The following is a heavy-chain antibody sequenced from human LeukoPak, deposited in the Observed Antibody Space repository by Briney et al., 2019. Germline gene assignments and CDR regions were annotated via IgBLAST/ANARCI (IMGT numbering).Heavy chain of an antibody. CDR3: AKDTRVVPTSYYFDY. CDR2: ISGSGGST. D-gene: IGHD5-12*01. CDR1: GFTFSSYA. J-gene: IGHJ4*02. Sequence: PGVTLRLSCAASGFTFSSYARSWLRQAPGKRLEGVSAISGSGGSTYYADSGKGRFTISRDNSKNTLYLQMNCLRAEDTAVYYCAKDTRVVPTSYYFDYWGQGPLVTVSS. V-gene: IGHV3-23*01.